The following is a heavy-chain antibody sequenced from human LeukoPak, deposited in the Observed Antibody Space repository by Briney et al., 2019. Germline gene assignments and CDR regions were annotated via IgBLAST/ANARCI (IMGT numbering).Heavy chain of an antibody. V-gene: IGHV3-9*01. CDR1: GFTFDDYA. Sequence: GGSLRLSCAASGFTFDDYAMHWVRQAPGKGLEWGSGINWNGGFVGYADSVKGRFTISRDNAKNTLYPQMNTPRVEDTAVYYCTRDLMDYDVSTGLHHYYMDVWGQGTTVTVSS. CDR3: TRDLMDYDVSTGLHHYYMDV. J-gene: IGHJ6*02. CDR2: INWNGGFV. D-gene: IGHD3-9*01.